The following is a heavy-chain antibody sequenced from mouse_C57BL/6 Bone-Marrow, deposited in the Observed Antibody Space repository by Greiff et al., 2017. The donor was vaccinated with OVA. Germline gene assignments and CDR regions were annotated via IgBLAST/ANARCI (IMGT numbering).Heavy chain of an antibody. CDR1: GYTFTDHY. V-gene: IGHV1-76*01. J-gene: IGHJ2*01. Sequence: VQLQQSGAEVVRPGASVKLSCKASGYTFTDHYINWVKQRPGKGLEWIARIYPGSGNPYYNEKFKGKATLTAEKSSNTAYMQLSSMTSEDSAVYVYARDYGYFFENWGQGTTLTVSS. D-gene: IGHD2-2*01. CDR2: IYPGSGNP. CDR3: ARDYGYFFEN.